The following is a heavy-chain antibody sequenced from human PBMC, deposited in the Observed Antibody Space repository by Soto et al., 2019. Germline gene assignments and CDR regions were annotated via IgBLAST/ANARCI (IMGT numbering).Heavy chain of an antibody. CDR3: ARYCGGGSCYLGAFDI. D-gene: IGHD2-15*01. Sequence: SETLSLTCTVSGVPINSANWWTWVRQSPGKGLEWIGEIYHSGSTNFNPSLKSRVTISVDNSKNQFYLELTSVTAADTAVYYCARYCGGGSCYLGAFDIWGQGTMVTVSS. J-gene: IGHJ3*02. V-gene: IGHV4-4*02. CDR2: IYHSGST. CDR1: GVPINSANW.